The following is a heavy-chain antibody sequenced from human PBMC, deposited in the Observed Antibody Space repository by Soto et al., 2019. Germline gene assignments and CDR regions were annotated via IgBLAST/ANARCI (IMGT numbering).Heavy chain of an antibody. D-gene: IGHD2-15*01. J-gene: IGHJ4*01. CDR2: ITWNSGKI. V-gene: IGHV3-9*01. Sequence: PVGSLRLSCTASGFTFDDYAMHRVRQGPGRGLEWVSGITWNSGKIAYADSVKGRFTIAGDDDNNSLYLQMNSLRPEDTALYYCVKDSYADFHRVLSTAEYFFDYWGHGTLVTVSS. CDR3: VKDSYADFHRVLSTAEYFFDY. CDR1: GFTFDDYA.